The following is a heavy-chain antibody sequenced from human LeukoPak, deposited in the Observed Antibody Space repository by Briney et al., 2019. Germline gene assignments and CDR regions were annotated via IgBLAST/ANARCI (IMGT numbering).Heavy chain of an antibody. CDR2: MNPNSGNT. Sequence: ASVKVSCKASGYTFTSYDNNWVRQATGQGLEWMGWMNPNSGNTGYAQKFQGRVTMTRNTSISTAYMELSSLRSEDTAVYYCARGGYDFWSGYYTLTYPNWFDPWGQGTLVTVSS. D-gene: IGHD3-3*01. CDR1: GYTFTSYD. J-gene: IGHJ5*02. V-gene: IGHV1-8*01. CDR3: ARGGYDFWSGYYTLTYPNWFDP.